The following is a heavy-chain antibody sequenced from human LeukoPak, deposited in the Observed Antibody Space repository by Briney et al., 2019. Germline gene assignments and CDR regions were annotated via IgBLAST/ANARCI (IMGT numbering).Heavy chain of an antibody. CDR2: ISWNSGSI. CDR1: GFTFDDYA. CDR3: AKASRPYSSSWYDYYGMDV. J-gene: IGHJ6*02. Sequence: PGRSLRLSCAASGFTFDDYAMHWVRHAPGKGLEWVSGISWNSGSIGYADSVKGRFTISRDNAKNSLYLQMNSLRAEDTALYYCAKASRPYSSSWYDYYGMDVWGQGTTVTVSS. V-gene: IGHV3-9*01. D-gene: IGHD6-13*01.